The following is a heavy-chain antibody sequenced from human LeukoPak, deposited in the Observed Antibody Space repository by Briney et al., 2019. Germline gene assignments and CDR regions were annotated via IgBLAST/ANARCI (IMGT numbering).Heavy chain of an antibody. J-gene: IGHJ3*02. CDR1: GGSISSYY. V-gene: IGHV4-59*01. D-gene: IGHD3-22*01. CDR3: AAYPRLYDSSGYYYAFDI. Sequence: SETLSLTCTVSGGSISSYYWSWIRQPPGKGLEWIGYIYYSGSTNYNPSLKSRVTISVDTSKNQFSLKLSSVTAADTAVYYCAAYPRLYDSSGYYYAFDIWGQGTMVTVSS. CDR2: IYYSGST.